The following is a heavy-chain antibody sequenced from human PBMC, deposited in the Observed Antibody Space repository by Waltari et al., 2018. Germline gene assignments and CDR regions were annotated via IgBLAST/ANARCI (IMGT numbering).Heavy chain of an antibody. CDR2: ISSSSSYI. CDR1: GFTFSSYS. CDR3: ARDPSIAAAGTREDFQH. V-gene: IGHV3-21*01. Sequence: EVQLVESGGGLVKPGGSLRLSCAASGFTFSSYSMNWVRQAPGKGLEWVSSISSSSSYIYYADSVNGRFTISRDNAKNSLYLQMNSLRAEDTAVYYCARDPSIAAAGTREDFQHWGQGTLVTVSS. J-gene: IGHJ1*01. D-gene: IGHD6-13*01.